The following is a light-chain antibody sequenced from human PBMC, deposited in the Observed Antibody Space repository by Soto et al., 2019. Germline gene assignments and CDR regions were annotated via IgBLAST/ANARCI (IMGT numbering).Light chain of an antibody. V-gene: IGKV4-1*01. J-gene: IGKJ2*01. CDR1: QSVLYSSNNKNY. Sequence: DIVMTQSPDSLAVSLGERATINCKSSQSVLYSSNNKNYLAWYQQKPGQPPKSLIYWASTRESGVPDRFSGSGSGTDFTLTISSLQAEDVAVYYCQQYYSTPPYTFGQGTKLEIK. CDR3: QQYYSTPPYT. CDR2: WAS.